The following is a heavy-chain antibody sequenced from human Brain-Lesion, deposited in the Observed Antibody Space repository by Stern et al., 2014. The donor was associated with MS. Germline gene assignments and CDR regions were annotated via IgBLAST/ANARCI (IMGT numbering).Heavy chain of an antibody. V-gene: IGHV4-39*01. CDR2: IYYSGNT. CDR1: GGSVSSTSYA. D-gene: IGHD2-15*01. Sequence: QVQLQESGPGLVKPSETLSLTCTVAGGSVSSTSYAWAWIRQPPGKGLEWIGTIYYSGNTYYSPSLKSLLTISLDTSKNQFLPQLRSVTAADTAVYYCAGEEDIRYCSGGSCTGNWFDPWGQGTLVTVSS. J-gene: IGHJ5*02. CDR3: AGEEDIRYCSGGSCTGNWFDP.